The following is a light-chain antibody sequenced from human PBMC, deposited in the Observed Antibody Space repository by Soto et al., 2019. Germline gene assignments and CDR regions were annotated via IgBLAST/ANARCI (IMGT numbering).Light chain of an antibody. V-gene: IGKV3-11*01. CDR3: QQRSNWPLT. Sequence: EIVLTQCQATLSLSPGERATLSCRASQSVSNYFAWYQQKPGQAPRLLIYDASKRATGIPARFSGSGSGTDFTLTIGSLVPEDFAVYYCQQRSNWPLTLGHGIRVDIK. J-gene: IGKJ1*01. CDR2: DAS. CDR1: QSVSNY.